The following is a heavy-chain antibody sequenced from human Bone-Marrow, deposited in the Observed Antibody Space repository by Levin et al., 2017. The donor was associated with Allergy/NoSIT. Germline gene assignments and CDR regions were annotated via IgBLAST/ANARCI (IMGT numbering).Heavy chain of an antibody. CDR2: ISSSSSTI. CDR1: GFTFSSYS. CDR3: ARDPSQGDIVVVPAAFHI. Sequence: GGSLRLSCAASGFTFSSYSMNWVRQAPGKGLEWVSYISSSSSTIYYADSVKGRFTISRDNAKNSLYLQMNSLRDEDTAVYYCARDPSQGDIVVVPAAFHIWGQGTMVTVSS. J-gene: IGHJ3*02. D-gene: IGHD2-2*01. V-gene: IGHV3-48*02.